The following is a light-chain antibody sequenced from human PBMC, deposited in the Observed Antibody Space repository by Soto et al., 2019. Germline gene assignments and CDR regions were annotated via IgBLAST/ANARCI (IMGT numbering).Light chain of an antibody. J-gene: IGKJ1*01. CDR3: QQYNNWPPDRT. CDR1: QSVSSN. Sequence: EIVMTQSPATLSVSPGERATLSCRASQSVSSNLAWYQQKPGQAPRLLIYGASTRATGIPARFSGSGSGTEFTLTISSLPSEDFAMYFCQQYNNWPPDRTFGQGTKVEIK. V-gene: IGKV3-15*01. CDR2: GAS.